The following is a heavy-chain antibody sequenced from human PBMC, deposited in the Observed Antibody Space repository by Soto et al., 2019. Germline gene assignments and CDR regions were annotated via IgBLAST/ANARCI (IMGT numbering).Heavy chain of an antibody. CDR2: MNPNSGNT. CDR3: ARGRGASSPFDY. Sequence: QVQLVQSGAEVKKPGASVKVSCKASGYTFTSYDINWVRQATGQGLEWMGWMNPNSGNTGYAQKFQGRVTMTRNTSRSPAYIELGSLRYEDTAVYYCARGRGASSPFDYWGQGTLVTVSS. D-gene: IGHD6-19*01. J-gene: IGHJ4*02. CDR1: GYTFTSYD. V-gene: IGHV1-8*01.